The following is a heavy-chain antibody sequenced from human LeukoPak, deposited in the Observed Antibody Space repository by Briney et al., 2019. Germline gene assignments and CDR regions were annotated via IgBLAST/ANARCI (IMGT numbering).Heavy chain of an antibody. V-gene: IGHV1-69*04. D-gene: IGHD3-22*01. CDR3: ARNIYYDSSWGGLDY. CDR2: IIPILGIA. CDR1: GGTFSSYA. Sequence: SVKVSCKATGGTFSSYAISWVRQAPGQGLEWVGRIIPILGIANYAQKFQGRVTITADKSTSTAYMELSSLRSEDTAVYYCARNIYYDSSWGGLDYWGQGTLVTVSS. J-gene: IGHJ4*02.